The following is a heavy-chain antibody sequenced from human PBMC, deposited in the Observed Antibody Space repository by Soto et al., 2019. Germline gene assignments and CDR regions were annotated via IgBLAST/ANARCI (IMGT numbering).Heavy chain of an antibody. CDR3: AREPNGDYLGAFDF. D-gene: IGHD4-17*01. Sequence: EVQLLEPGGGLVQPGGSLRLSCAASGFTFSSFFMSWVRQAPGKGLDWVSGIGANGGGTYYADSVKGRFIISIDNSKNTLYLQMNSLRAEDTAVYYCAREPNGDYLGAFDFWGQKTMVTVSS. CDR2: IGANGGGT. J-gene: IGHJ3*01. CDR1: GFTFSSFF. V-gene: IGHV3-23*01.